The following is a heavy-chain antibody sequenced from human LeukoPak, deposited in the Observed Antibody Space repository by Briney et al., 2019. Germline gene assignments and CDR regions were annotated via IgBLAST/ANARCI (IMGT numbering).Heavy chain of an antibody. CDR2: IYPGDSDT. Sequence: PGESLQISCQGSGSIFTSYWIGWVRQLPGKGLEWMGIIYPGDSDTSYSPSFQGQVTISADKSISTAYLQWSSLKASDTAMYYCARAGDGGNNWFDHWGQGTLVTVSS. J-gene: IGHJ5*02. V-gene: IGHV5-51*01. D-gene: IGHD4-23*01. CDR3: ARAGDGGNNWFDH. CDR1: GSIFTSYW.